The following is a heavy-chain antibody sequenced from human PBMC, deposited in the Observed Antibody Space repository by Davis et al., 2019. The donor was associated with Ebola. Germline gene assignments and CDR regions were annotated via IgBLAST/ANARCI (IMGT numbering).Heavy chain of an antibody. CDR3: AKQRGVGAIDYDY. J-gene: IGHJ4*02. D-gene: IGHD1-26*01. CDR1: GFTFSTDA. CDR2: ISSGGGAP. V-gene: IGHV3-23*01. Sequence: GESLKISCAASGFTFSTDAMGWVRQAPGKGLEWVSDISSGGGAPYYADSVKGRFTTFRDNPKNTLYLQMNSLRADDTAVYYCAKQRGVGAIDYDYWGRGTVVTVSS.